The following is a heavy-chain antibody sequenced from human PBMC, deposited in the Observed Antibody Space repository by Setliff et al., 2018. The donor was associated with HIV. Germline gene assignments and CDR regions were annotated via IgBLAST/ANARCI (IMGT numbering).Heavy chain of an antibody. V-gene: IGHV4-34*07. CDR2: INYSGST. CDR3: GRGWFDP. Sequence: SQTLSLTCAVYGGPFSGYYWSWIRQFPGKGLEWVGEINYSGSTNYNPSLRSRLTISVDTFHNQLSLKLSSVTAADTGVYYCGRGWFDPWGQGTLVTVSS. D-gene: IGHD3-10*01. CDR1: GGPFSGYY. J-gene: IGHJ5*02.